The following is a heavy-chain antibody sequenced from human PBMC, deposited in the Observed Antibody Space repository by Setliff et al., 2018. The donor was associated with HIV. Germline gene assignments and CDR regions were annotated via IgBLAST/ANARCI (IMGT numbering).Heavy chain of an antibody. D-gene: IGHD6-13*01. CDR1: GYTLTELS. V-gene: IGHV1-24*01. CDR2: FDPEDGET. Sequence: ASVKVSCKVSGYTLTELSTHWVRQAPGKGLEWMGGFDPEDGETIYAQKFQGRVTMTEDTSTDTAYMELSSLRSEDTAVYYCATATIWTSSSWSHYFDYWGQGTLVTVSS. J-gene: IGHJ4*02. CDR3: ATATIWTSSSWSHYFDY.